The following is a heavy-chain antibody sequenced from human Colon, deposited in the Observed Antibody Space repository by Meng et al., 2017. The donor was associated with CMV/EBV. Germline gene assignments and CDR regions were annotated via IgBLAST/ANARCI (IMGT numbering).Heavy chain of an antibody. Sequence: GESLKISCAASGFTFSSYWMSWVRQAPGKGLEWVAVISYDGSNKYYADSVKGRFTISRDNSKNTLYLQMNSLRAEDTAVYYCAKRNYFDYWGQGTLVTVSS. CDR3: AKRNYFDY. V-gene: IGHV3-30*18. CDR2: ISYDGSNK. CDR1: GFTFSSYW. J-gene: IGHJ4*02.